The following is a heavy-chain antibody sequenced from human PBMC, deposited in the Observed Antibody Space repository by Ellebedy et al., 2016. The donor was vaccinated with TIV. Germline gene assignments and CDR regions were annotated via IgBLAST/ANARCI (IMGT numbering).Heavy chain of an antibody. J-gene: IGHJ4*02. CDR3: AKAPYCSGGRCYPPDY. Sequence: GGSLRLXXAASGFTFDDYAMHWARQAPGKGLERVSGISWNSGSIGYADSVKGRFTISRDNAKNSLYLQMNSLRAEDTALYYCAKAPYCSGGRCYPPDYWGQGTLVTVSS. CDR1: GFTFDDYA. CDR2: ISWNSGSI. D-gene: IGHD2-15*01. V-gene: IGHV3-9*01.